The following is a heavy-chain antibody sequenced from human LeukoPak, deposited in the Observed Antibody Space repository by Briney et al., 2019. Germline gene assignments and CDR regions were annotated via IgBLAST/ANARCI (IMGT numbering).Heavy chain of an antibody. J-gene: IGHJ4*02. D-gene: IGHD5-24*01. CDR1: GYTFTSYY. CDR3: ARDHGYRGPTQTFDY. CDR2: INPSGGSK. Sequence: ASVKVSCKASGYTFTSYYMHWVRQAPGQGLEWMGIINPSGGSKSYAQKFQGRVTMTRDTSTSTVYMELSSLRSEDTAVYYCARDHGYRGPTQTFDYWGQGTLVTVSS. V-gene: IGHV1-46*01.